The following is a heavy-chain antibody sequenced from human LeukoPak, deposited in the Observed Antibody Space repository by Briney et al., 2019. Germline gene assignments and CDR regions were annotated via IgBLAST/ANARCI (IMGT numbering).Heavy chain of an antibody. CDR2: IKQDGSEK. CDR3: ARDRGSGSY. Sequence: PGGPLRLSCAASGFTFSNYWMTWVRQAPGKGLEWVANIKQDGSEKYYVDSVKGRFTISRDNAKNSLYLQMNSLRAEDTAVYYCARDRGSGSYWGQGTLVTVSS. J-gene: IGHJ4*02. V-gene: IGHV3-7*01. CDR1: GFTFSNYW. D-gene: IGHD1-26*01.